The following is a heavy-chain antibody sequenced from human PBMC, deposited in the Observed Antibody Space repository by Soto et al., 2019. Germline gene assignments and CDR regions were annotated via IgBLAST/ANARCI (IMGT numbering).Heavy chain of an antibody. V-gene: IGHV1-18*01. CDR2: ISAYNGNT. CDR3: ERDAAVGLFDY. CDR1: GYTFTSYG. J-gene: IGHJ4*02. Sequence: ASVKVSCKASGYTFTSYGISWVRQAPGQGLEWMGWISAYNGNTKYAQKLQGRVTMTTDTSTSTAYMELRSLRSDDTAVYYCERDAAVGLFDYWGQGTLVTVSS. D-gene: IGHD1-26*01.